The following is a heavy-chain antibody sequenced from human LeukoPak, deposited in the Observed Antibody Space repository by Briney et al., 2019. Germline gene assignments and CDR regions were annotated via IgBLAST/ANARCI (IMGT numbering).Heavy chain of an antibody. D-gene: IGHD3-16*01. Sequence: PGGSLRLSCAASGFTFSTYSMNWVRQAPGKGLEWVLYISGSSGTIYYADSVKGRSTISRDNAKNSLYLQMNSLRAEDTAVYYCARRSEFGVLYYMDVWGKGTTVTVSS. V-gene: IGHV3-48*01. CDR3: ARRSEFGVLYYMDV. CDR1: GFTFSTYS. CDR2: ISGSSGTI. J-gene: IGHJ6*03.